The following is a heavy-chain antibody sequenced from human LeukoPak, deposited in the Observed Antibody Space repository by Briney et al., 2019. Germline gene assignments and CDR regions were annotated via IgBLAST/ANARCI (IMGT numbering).Heavy chain of an antibody. CDR1: GGTFSSYA. J-gene: IGHJ4*02. V-gene: IGHV1-69*13. Sequence: ASVKVSCKASGGTFSSYAISWVRQAPGQGLEWMGGIIPIFGTANYAQKFQGRVTITADESTSTAYMELSSLRSEGTAVYYCVCSSRGWGAYFDYWGQGTLVTVSS. CDR2: IIPIFGTA. CDR3: VCSSRGWGAYFDY. D-gene: IGHD2-2*01.